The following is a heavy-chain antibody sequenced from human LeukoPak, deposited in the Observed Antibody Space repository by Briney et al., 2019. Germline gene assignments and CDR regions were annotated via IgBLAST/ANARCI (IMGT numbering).Heavy chain of an antibody. Sequence: ASVKVSCKVSGYTLTELSMHWVRQAPGKGLEWMGGFDPEDGETIYAQKIQGRVTMTEDTSTDTAYMELSSLRSEDTAVYYCATDGTWFGELYGMDVWGQGTTVTVSS. CDR3: ATDGTWFGELYGMDV. D-gene: IGHD3-10*01. V-gene: IGHV1-24*01. J-gene: IGHJ6*02. CDR2: FDPEDGET. CDR1: GYTLTELS.